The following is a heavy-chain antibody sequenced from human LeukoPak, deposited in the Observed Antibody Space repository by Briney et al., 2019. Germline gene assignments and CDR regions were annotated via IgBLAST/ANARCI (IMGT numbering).Heavy chain of an antibody. J-gene: IGHJ4*02. CDR1: GYTFTSYD. D-gene: IGHD3-22*01. CDR3: ARALDSSGYYYYYFDY. V-gene: IGHV1-8*01. CDR2: MNPNSGNT. Sequence: ASVKVSCKASGYTFTSYDINWVRQATGQGLEWMGWMNPNSGNTGYAQKFQGRVAMTRNTSISTAYMELSSLRSEDTAVYYCARALDSSGYYYYYFDYWGQGTLVTVSS.